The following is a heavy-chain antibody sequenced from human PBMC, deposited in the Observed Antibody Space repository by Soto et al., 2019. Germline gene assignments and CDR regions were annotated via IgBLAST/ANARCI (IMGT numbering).Heavy chain of an antibody. CDR1: GYTFTAYW. V-gene: IGHV5-51*01. Sequence: EVQLVQSGPEMRKPGESLRISCQSFGYTFTAYWIAWVRQMPGKGLEWMGIIFPADSEIRYSPSSRGHVTISADKSISTAYLQWSSLEASDTAMYYCARPLYPGYCTDGVCYSYDYWGQGTPVTVSS. CDR2: IFPADSEI. J-gene: IGHJ4*02. CDR3: ARPLYPGYCTDGVCYSYDY. D-gene: IGHD2-8*01.